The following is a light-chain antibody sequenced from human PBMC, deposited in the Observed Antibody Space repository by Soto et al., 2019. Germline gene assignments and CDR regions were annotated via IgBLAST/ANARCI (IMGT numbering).Light chain of an antibody. J-gene: IGLJ1*01. Sequence: QSALTQPASVSGSPGQSITISCTGTSSDVGSYTLVSWYQQNPGKAPKLIIYEVSNRPSGVSNRFSGSKSGNTASLTISGLQAEDEADYYCSSYTSMTTLVFGTGTKLTVL. CDR2: EVS. CDR3: SSYTSMTTLV. V-gene: IGLV2-14*02. CDR1: SSDVGSYTL.